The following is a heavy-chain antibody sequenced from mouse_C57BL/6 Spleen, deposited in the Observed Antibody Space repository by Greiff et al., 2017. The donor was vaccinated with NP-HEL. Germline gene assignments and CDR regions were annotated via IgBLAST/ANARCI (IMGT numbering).Heavy chain of an antibody. Sequence: EVQLQQSGPGLVKPSQSLSLTCSVTGYSITSGYYWNWIRQLPGNQLEWMGYISYDGSNNYNPSLKNRISITRDTSKNQFFLKLNSVTTEDTATYYCARDSSYRYFDVWGTGTTVTVSS. D-gene: IGHD1-1*01. CDR3: ARDSSYRYFDV. V-gene: IGHV3-6*01. CDR1: GYSITSGYY. CDR2: ISYDGSN. J-gene: IGHJ1*03.